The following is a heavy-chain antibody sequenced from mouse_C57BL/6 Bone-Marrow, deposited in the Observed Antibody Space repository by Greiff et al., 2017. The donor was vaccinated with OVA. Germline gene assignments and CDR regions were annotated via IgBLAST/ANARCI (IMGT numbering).Heavy chain of an antibody. D-gene: IGHD1-1*01. Sequence: EVKVVESGGGLVQPGGSLKLSCAASGFTFSDYGMAWVRQAPRKGPEWVAFISNLAYSIYYADTVTGRFTISRENAKNTLYLEMSSLRSEDTAMYYCARHYYGTPGAMDYWGQGTSVTVSS. J-gene: IGHJ4*01. CDR2: ISNLAYSI. CDR3: ARHYYGTPGAMDY. CDR1: GFTFSDYG. V-gene: IGHV5-15*01.